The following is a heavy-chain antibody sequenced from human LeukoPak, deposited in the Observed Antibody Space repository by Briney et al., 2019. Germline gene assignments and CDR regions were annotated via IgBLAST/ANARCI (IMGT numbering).Heavy chain of an antibody. CDR2: INPHSGDT. CDR1: GYTFTGYY. J-gene: IGHJ4*02. CDR3: AREGIQLWLDLSY. Sequence: ASVKVSCKASGYTFTGYYMHWVRQAPGQGLEWMGWINPHSGDTIYAQKFQGRVTMTRDTSISTAYMELSRLRSDDTAVFYCAREGIQLWLDLSYWGQGTLVTVSS. V-gene: IGHV1-2*02. D-gene: IGHD5-18*01.